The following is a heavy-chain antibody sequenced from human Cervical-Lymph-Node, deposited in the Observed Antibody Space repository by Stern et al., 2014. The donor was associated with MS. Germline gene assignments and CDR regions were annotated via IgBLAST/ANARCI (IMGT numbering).Heavy chain of an antibody. Sequence: MQLVESGGGVVQPGKSLRLSCEASGFSLSREGVHWVRQAPGKGLEGVAVISFDGSKKFYEDSVKGRFTISRDNSKNTVYLQMNSLRPEDTAVYYCATSTGGGTLDYWGQGTLVSVSS. V-gene: IGHV3-30*03. D-gene: IGHD3-16*01. J-gene: IGHJ4*02. CDR2: ISFDGSKK. CDR3: ATSTGGGTLDY. CDR1: GFSLSREG.